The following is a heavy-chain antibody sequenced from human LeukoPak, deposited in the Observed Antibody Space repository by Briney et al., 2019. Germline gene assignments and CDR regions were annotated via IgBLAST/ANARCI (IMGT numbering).Heavy chain of an antibody. CDR1: GFTFTSSA. V-gene: IGHV1-58*02. CDR3: AAGTSGRPEYFQH. J-gene: IGHJ1*01. CDR2: IVVGSGNR. D-gene: IGHD1-14*01. Sequence: SVKVSCKASGFTFTSSAMQWVRQARGQRLEWIGWIVVGSGNRNYAQKFQERVSITRDMSTGTAYMELSSLRSEDTAVYFCAAGTSGRPEYFQHWGQGTLVTVSS.